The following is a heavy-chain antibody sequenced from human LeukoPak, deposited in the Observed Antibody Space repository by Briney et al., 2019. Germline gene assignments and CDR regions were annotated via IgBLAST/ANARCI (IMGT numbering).Heavy chain of an antibody. CDR3: ARGGLRYYYYMDV. CDR1: GYTFTSYY. J-gene: IGHJ6*03. V-gene: IGHV1-69*06. CDR2: IIPIFGTA. Sequence: ASVQVSCKASGYTFTSYYMHWVRQAPGQGLEWMGGIIPIFGTANYAQKFQGRVTITADKSTSTAYMELSSLRSEDTAVYYCARGGLRYYYYMDVWGKGTTVTVSS.